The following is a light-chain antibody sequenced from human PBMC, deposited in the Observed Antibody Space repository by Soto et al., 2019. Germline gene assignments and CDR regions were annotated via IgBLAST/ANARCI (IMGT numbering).Light chain of an antibody. CDR2: WAS. CDR3: QQYYSSPRT. Sequence: DIVMTQSPDSLAVSLGERATINCKSSQSVLYSSTNKNYLAWYQQKAGQPPKLLIYWASTRESGVPDRISGSGSGTECTLTISSLQAEDVAVYYCQQYYSSPRTFGQGTKLEIK. J-gene: IGKJ2*01. V-gene: IGKV4-1*01. CDR1: QSVLYSSTNKNY.